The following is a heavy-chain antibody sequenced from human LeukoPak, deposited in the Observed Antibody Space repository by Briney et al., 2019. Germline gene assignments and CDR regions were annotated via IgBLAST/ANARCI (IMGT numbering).Heavy chain of an antibody. D-gene: IGHD5-18*01. CDR2: ISSNGGST. J-gene: IGHJ6*02. CDR1: GFPFRRYE. Sequence: GGSLRLSCAASGFPFRRYEMCWVRQAPAKGLEYVSAISSNGGSTYYANSLKGRFTISRDNSKNPLYLQMGSLRADDMAVYYCARVQLWPNVGMDVWGQEATVTVSS. V-gene: IGHV3-64*01. CDR3: ARVQLWPNVGMDV.